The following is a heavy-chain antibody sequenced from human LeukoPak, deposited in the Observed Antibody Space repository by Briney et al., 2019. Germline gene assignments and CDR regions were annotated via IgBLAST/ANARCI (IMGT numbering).Heavy chain of an antibody. CDR2: ISYDGSNK. CDR3: AKTGGAIAAAANWFDP. CDR1: RFTFSSYG. J-gene: IGHJ5*02. V-gene: IGHV3-30*18. Sequence: GGSLTLSCAASRFTFSSYGMQWVRQAPGKGLEWVAVISYDGSNKYYADSVKGRFTISRDNSKNTLYLQMNSLRAEDTAVYYCAKTGGAIAAAANWFDPWGQGTLVTVSS. D-gene: IGHD6-13*01.